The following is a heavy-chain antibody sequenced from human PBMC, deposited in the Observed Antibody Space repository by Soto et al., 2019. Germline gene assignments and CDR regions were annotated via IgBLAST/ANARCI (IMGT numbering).Heavy chain of an antibody. V-gene: IGHV4-59*08. Sequence: SETPSLTCTVCGGSVSSYYWSWIRQPPGKGLEWIGYIYYSGSTNYNPSLKSRVTISVDTSKNQFSLKLSSVTAADTAVYYCASLRMIMYNFDYWGQGTLVTVSS. CDR1: GGSVSSYY. D-gene: IGHD3-16*01. J-gene: IGHJ4*02. CDR2: IYYSGST. CDR3: ASLRMIMYNFDY.